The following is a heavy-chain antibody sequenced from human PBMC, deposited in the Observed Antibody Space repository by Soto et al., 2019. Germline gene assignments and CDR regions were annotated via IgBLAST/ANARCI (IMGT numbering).Heavy chain of an antibody. CDR3: ARVGAISLTGTTSLNFDY. CDR2: INPNSGGT. Sequence: ASVKVSCKASGYTFTGYYMHWVRQAPGQGLEWMGWINPNSGGTNYAQKFQGWVTMTRDTSISTAYMELSRLRSDDTAVYYCARVGAISLTGTTSLNFDYWGQGTLVTVSS. CDR1: GYTFTGYY. V-gene: IGHV1-2*04. D-gene: IGHD1-7*01. J-gene: IGHJ4*02.